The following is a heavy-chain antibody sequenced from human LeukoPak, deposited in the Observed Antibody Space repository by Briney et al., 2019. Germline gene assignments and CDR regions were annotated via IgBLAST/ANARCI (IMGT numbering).Heavy chain of an antibody. D-gene: IGHD7-27*01. V-gene: IGHV1-69*05. J-gene: IGHJ3*02. CDR1: GGTFSSYA. CDR3: AREMGNAFDI. Sequence: ASVKVSCKASGGTFSSYATSWVRQAPGQGLEWMGGIIPIFGTANYAQKFQGRVTITTDESTSTAYMELSSLRSEDTAVYYCAREMGNAFDIWGQGTMVTVSS. CDR2: IIPIFGTA.